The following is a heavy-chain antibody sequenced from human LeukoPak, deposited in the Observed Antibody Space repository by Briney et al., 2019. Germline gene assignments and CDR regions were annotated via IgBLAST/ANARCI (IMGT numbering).Heavy chain of an antibody. CDR1: GFSFRTYS. J-gene: IGHJ4*02. V-gene: IGHV3-33*01. CDR2: IWYDGSDN. CDR3: ARAENYYDSSGYYPGVDY. D-gene: IGHD3-22*01. Sequence: PGGSLRLSCAASGFSFRTYSMHWVRQAPGKGREWVAVIWYDGSDNYYADSVKGRFTISRDNSKNTLYLQMNSLRAGDTAVYYCARAENYYDSSGYYPGVDYWGQGTLVTVSS.